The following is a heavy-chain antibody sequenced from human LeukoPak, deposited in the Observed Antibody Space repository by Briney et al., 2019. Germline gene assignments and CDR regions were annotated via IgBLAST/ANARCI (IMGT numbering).Heavy chain of an antibody. V-gene: IGHV4-39*01. D-gene: IGHD3-16*01. J-gene: IGHJ4*02. CDR1: GGSIGRTSYY. CDR2: IYYSGGT. Sequence: PSETLSLTCTVSGGSIGRTSYYWGWARQPPGKGLEWIGTIYYSGGTYYNPSLKSRVTISVDTSKNQFSLKLNSVTAADTAVYYCARTAGGGGLDYWGQGTLVTVSS. CDR3: ARTAGGGGLDY.